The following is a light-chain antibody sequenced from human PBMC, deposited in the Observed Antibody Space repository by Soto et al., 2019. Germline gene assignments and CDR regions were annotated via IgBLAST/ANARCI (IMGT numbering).Light chain of an antibody. CDR2: LGP. CDR1: QSLLHSNGYNY. CDR3: MQALQTPIT. J-gene: IGKJ5*01. V-gene: IGKV2-28*01. Sequence: DIVMTQSPLSLPVTPGEPASISCRSSQSLLHSNGYNYLHWYLQKPGQSPQLLLYLGPNRSSGVTDRFSGSGSGTEFTLKISRVEAEDVGDYYCMQALQTPITFGQGTRLEIK.